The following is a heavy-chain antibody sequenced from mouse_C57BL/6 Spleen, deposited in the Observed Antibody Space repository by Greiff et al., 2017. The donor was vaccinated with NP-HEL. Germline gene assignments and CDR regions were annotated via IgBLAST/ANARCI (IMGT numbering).Heavy chain of an antibody. CDR2: IYPGSGST. J-gene: IGHJ2*01. CDR1: GYTFTSYW. Sequence: QVQLQQPGAELVKPGASVKMSCKASGYTFTSYWITWVKQRPGQGLEWIGDIYPGSGSTNYNEKFKSKATLTVDTSSSTAYMQLSSLTSEDSAVYYCARGSGVVAPFDYWGQGTTLTVSS. CDR3: ARGSGVVAPFDY. D-gene: IGHD1-1*01. V-gene: IGHV1-55*01.